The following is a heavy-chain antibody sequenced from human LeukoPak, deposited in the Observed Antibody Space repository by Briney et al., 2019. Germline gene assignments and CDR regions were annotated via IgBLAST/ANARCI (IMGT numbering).Heavy chain of an antibody. CDR2: INPNSGGT. Sequence: ASVKVSCKASGYTFTGYYMHWVRQAPGQGLEWMGWINPNSGGTNYAQKFQGRVTMTRDTSISTAYMELSRLRSDDTAVYYCARDRYSYNLDADYWGQGTLVTVSS. CDR3: ARDRYSYNLDADY. J-gene: IGHJ4*02. V-gene: IGHV1-2*02. D-gene: IGHD5-18*01. CDR1: GYTFTGYY.